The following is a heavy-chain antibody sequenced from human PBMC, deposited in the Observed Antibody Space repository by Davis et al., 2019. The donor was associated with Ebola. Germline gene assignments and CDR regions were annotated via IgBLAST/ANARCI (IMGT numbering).Heavy chain of an antibody. CDR2: LRGQSDYI. V-gene: IGHV3-48*02. CDR1: GFTFSSFT. Sequence: GESLKISCAASGFTFSSFTMNWVRQAPGKGLEWSSHLRGQSDYITYADSVKGRFTISRDNAKDSLYLQLNSLRDDDTAMYYCVRDLDWAVDYWGQGTLVTVSS. J-gene: IGHJ4*02. CDR3: VRDLDWAVDY. D-gene: IGHD3-9*01.